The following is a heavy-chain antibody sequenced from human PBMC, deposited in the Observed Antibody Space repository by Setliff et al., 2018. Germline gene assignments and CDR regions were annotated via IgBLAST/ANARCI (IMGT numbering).Heavy chain of an antibody. CDR3: AKVYSSSWYAPYYFDY. CDR2: ISYDGSNK. Sequence: PGGSLSLSCAASGFTFSSYGMHWVRQAPGKGLEWVAVISYDGSNKYYADSVKGRFTISRDNSKNTLYLQMNSLRAEDTAVYYCAKVYSSSWYAPYYFDYWGQGTLVTVSS. J-gene: IGHJ4*02. D-gene: IGHD6-13*01. CDR1: GFTFSSYG. V-gene: IGHV3-30*18.